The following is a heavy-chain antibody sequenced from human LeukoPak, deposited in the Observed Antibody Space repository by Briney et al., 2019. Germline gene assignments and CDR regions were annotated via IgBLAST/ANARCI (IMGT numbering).Heavy chain of an antibody. Sequence: SETLSLTCTVSGYSISSGYYWSWIRQPPGKGLEWIGEINHSGSTNYNPSLKSRVTISVDTSKNQFSLKLSSVTAADTAVYYCARPSSMVRGQTGYFDYWGQGTLVTVSS. CDR3: ARPSSMVRGQTGYFDY. CDR1: GYSISSGYY. V-gene: IGHV4-38-2*02. D-gene: IGHD3-10*01. J-gene: IGHJ4*02. CDR2: INHSGST.